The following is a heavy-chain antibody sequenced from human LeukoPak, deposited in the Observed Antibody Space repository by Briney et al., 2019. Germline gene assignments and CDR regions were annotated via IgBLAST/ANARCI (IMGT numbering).Heavy chain of an antibody. CDR3: VKDDVGSSLDY. Sequence: PGGSLRLSCSASGFTFSSYAMHWVRQAPGKGLEYVSAISSNGGSTYYADSVKGRFTISRDNPKNTLYLQMSSLRAEDTAVYYCVKDDVGSSLDYWGQGTLVTVSS. CDR1: GFTFSSYA. J-gene: IGHJ4*02. D-gene: IGHD2-2*03. CDR2: ISSNGGST. V-gene: IGHV3-64D*09.